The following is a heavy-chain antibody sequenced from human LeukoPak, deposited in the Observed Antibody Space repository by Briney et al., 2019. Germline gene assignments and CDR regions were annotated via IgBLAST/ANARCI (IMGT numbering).Heavy chain of an antibody. J-gene: IGHJ4*02. D-gene: IGHD3-22*01. CDR1: GVSISSGPYY. V-gene: IGHV4-39*01. CDR3: ARRDDSSGYHKIFDY. CDR2: IYYGENT. Sequence: SETLSLTCTVSGVSISSGPYYWGWIRQPPGKGLEWIGNIYYGENTYYNPSLKSRVTISIDTSKNQFYLKLSSLTAADTAVYYCARRDDSSGYHKIFDYWGPGTLVTVSS.